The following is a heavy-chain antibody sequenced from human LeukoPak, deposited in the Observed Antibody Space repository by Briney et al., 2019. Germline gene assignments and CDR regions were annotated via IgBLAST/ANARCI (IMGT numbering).Heavy chain of an antibody. CDR1: GFTFSSYS. CDR2: ISSSSRTI. Sequence: GGSLRLSCAASGFTFSSYSMNWVRQAPGKGLEWVSYISSSSRTIYNTDSVKGRFTISRDNAKNSLYLQMNSLRAEDTAVYYCVREDGYSYDTIDYWGQGTLVTVSS. J-gene: IGHJ4*02. D-gene: IGHD5-18*01. CDR3: VREDGYSYDTIDY. V-gene: IGHV3-48*01.